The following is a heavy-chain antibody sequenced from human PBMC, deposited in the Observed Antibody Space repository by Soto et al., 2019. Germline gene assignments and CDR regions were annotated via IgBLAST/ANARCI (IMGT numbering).Heavy chain of an antibody. D-gene: IGHD4-17*01. CDR1: VFTFSSYG. V-gene: IGHV3-30*18. CDR3: AKDHLETTVTTPSY. CDR2: ISYDGNNK. J-gene: IGHJ4*02. Sequence: PGGSLRLSCAASVFTFSSYGMHWVRQAPGKGLEWVAVISYDGNNKYYADSVKGRFTISRDNFKNTLYLQMDSLRAEDTAMYYCAKDHLETTVTTPSYWGQGTLVTVSS.